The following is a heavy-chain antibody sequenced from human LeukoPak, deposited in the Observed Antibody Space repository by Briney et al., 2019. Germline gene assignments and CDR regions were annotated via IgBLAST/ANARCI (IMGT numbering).Heavy chain of an antibody. CDR3: ASGITGTNNWFDP. CDR1: GFTVSSNY. D-gene: IGHD1-20*01. CDR2: IYSGGST. Sequence: GGSLRLSCAASGFTVSSNYMTWVRQAPGKGLEWVSVIYSGGSTYYADSVKGSFTISRDNSKNTLYLQMNSLRAEDTAVYYCASGITGTNNWFDPWGQGTLVTVS. V-gene: IGHV3-66*02. J-gene: IGHJ5*02.